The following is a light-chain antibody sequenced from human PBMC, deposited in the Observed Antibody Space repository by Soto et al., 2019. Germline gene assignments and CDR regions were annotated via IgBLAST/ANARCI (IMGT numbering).Light chain of an antibody. J-gene: IGLJ1*01. V-gene: IGLV2-8*01. Sequence: QSALTQPPSASGSPGQSVTISCTGTSSDVGAYNAVSWYQQHPGKAPKLLLYQVTKRPSGVPDRFSASKSGNTASLTVSGLQAEEEAHYYCSSKARNTLYVFGTGTKVTVL. CDR2: QVT. CDR3: SSKARNTLYV. CDR1: SSDVGAYNA.